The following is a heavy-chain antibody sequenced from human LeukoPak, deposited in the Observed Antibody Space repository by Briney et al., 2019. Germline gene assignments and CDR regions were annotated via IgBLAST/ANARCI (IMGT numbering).Heavy chain of an antibody. CDR3: ATEPYYYDSSGYYTDWFDP. Sequence: ASVKVSCKVSGYTLTELSMHWVRQAPGKGLEWMGGFDPEDGETIYAQKFQGRVTKTEDTSTDTAYMELSSLRSEDTAVYYCATEPYYYDSSGYYTDWFDPWGQGTLVTVSS. D-gene: IGHD3-22*01. CDR2: FDPEDGET. J-gene: IGHJ5*02. V-gene: IGHV1-24*01. CDR1: GYTLTELS.